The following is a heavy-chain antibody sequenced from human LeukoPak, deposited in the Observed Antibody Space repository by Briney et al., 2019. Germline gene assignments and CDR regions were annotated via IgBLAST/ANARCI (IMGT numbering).Heavy chain of an antibody. D-gene: IGHD1-26*01. CDR1: GFTFSSYA. V-gene: IGHV3-30-3*02. CDR2: ISYDGSNK. CDR3: AKIDQKWELHPYYFDY. J-gene: IGHJ4*02. Sequence: GGSLRLSCAASGFTFSSYAMHWVRQAPGKGLEWVAVISYDGSNKYYADSVKGRFTISRDNSKNTLYLQMNSLRAEDTAVYYCAKIDQKWELHPYYFDYWGQGTLVTVSS.